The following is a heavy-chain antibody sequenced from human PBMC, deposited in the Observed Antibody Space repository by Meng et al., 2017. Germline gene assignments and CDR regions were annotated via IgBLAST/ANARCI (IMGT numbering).Heavy chain of an antibody. CDR3: ARDEDISAAGKLFGDY. V-gene: IGHV1-2*06. D-gene: IGHD6-13*01. CDR1: GYPFPDYW. CDR2: INPKSGDT. J-gene: IGHJ4*02. Sequence: QVRPGRSGAGVETPGGLVEVSCKASGYPFPDYWLHWVRRAPGQGLEWMGRINPKSGDTHYAQRFQGRVTMTGDTSISTAYMELSGLRSDDTAMYYCARDEDISAAGKLFGDYWGQGTLVTVSS.